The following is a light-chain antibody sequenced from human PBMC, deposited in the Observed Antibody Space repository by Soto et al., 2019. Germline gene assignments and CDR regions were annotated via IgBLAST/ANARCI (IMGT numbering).Light chain of an antibody. CDR2: DVS. CDR1: SSDVGGYNY. CDR3: CSYVGRNTYV. Sequence: QSVLTQPRSASGSPGQSITISCTGTSSDVGGYNYVSWYQQHPAKAPKLIIFDVSKRPSGVPHRFSGSKSGNTASLTISGLRAEDEAYYYCCSYVGRNTYVFGTGTKVTVL. V-gene: IGLV2-11*01. J-gene: IGLJ1*01.